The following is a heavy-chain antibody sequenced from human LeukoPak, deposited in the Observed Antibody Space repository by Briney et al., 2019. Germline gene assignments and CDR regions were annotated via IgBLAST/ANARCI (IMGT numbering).Heavy chain of an antibody. CDR2: IGNDGSNT. CDR1: GFAFSGHW. J-gene: IGHJ5*02. Sequence: GGSLRLSCAASGFAFSGHWMHWVRQAPGKGLVWVSRIGNDGSNTYYADSVKGRFTISRDNAKNMLWLQMNSLRVEATVIYYCVRDRPHNWFDPCGRGILVTVSS. CDR3: VRDRPHNWFDP. V-gene: IGHV3-74*01.